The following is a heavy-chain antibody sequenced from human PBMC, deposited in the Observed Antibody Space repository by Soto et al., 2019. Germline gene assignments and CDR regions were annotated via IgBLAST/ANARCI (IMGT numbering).Heavy chain of an antibody. Sequence: EVQLLESGGGLVQPGGSLKLSCAASGFTFSGSAMHWVRQASGKGLEWVGRIRSKPNNYATAYGASVKGRFNISRDDSKNTAYLQMNSLNTEDTAVYYCSRQASDFWSGKPQYYMDVWGKGTTVTVSS. CDR2: IRSKPNNYAT. D-gene: IGHD3-3*01. CDR1: GFTFSGSA. CDR3: SRQASDFWSGKPQYYMDV. J-gene: IGHJ6*03. V-gene: IGHV3-73*01.